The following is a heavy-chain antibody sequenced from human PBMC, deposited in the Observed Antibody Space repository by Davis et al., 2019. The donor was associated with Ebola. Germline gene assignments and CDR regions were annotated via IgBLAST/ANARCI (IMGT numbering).Heavy chain of an antibody. CDR3: VVGYCSGGTCHDRRPFDL. J-gene: IGHJ4*02. D-gene: IGHD2-15*01. CDR1: GYTFSNYF. V-gene: IGHV1-46*01. CDR2: INPSGGST. Sequence: AASVKVSCKASGYTFSNYFMQWVRQAPGQGLEWMGIINPSGGSTSYAQKFQGRVTMTRDTSTSTVYMELSSLKSEDTAVYYCVVGYCSGGTCHDRRPFDLWGQGTLVTVSS.